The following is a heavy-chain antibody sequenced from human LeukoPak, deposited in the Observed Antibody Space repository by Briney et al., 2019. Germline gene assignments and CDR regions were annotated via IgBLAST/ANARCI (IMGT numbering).Heavy chain of an antibody. D-gene: IGHD3-3*01. J-gene: IGHJ6*02. V-gene: IGHV4-34*01. Sequence: SETLSLTCAVYGGSFSGYYWSWIRQPPGKGLEWIGEINHSGSTNYNPSLKSRVTISVDTSKNQFSLKLSSVTAADTAAYYCARAPYYDFWSGYSSPYYGMDVWGQGTTVTVSS. CDR1: GGSFSGYY. CDR2: INHSGST. CDR3: ARAPYYDFWSGYSSPYYGMDV.